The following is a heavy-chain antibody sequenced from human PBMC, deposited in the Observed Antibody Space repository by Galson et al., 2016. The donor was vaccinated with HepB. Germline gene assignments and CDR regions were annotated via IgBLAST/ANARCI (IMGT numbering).Heavy chain of an antibody. V-gene: IGHV5-51*01. CDR3: ARQRYFDF. Sequence: QSGAEVKKPGESLKISCQGFGYIFANYWIGWVRQMPGKGLEWMGIIYPGNSEPRYSPSFQGQVTISADKSTSTTYLQWSSLKTSDTAMYYCARQRYFDFWGRGTLVTVSS. CDR1: GYIFANYW. CDR2: IYPGNSEP. J-gene: IGHJ2*01.